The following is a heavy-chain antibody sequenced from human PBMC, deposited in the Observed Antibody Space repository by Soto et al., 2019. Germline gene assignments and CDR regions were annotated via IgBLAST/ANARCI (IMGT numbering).Heavy chain of an antibody. D-gene: IGHD5-18*01. CDR2: INHSGST. CDR3: ARGQRNTAMLLSQYYYYGMDV. V-gene: IGHV4-34*01. J-gene: IGHJ6*02. CDR1: GGSFSGHY. Sequence: SETLSLTCAVYGGSFSGHYWSWIRQPPGKGLEWIGEINHSGSTNYNPSLKSRVTISVDTSKNQFSLKLSSVTAADTAVYYCARGQRNTAMLLSQYYYYGMDVWGQGTTVTSP.